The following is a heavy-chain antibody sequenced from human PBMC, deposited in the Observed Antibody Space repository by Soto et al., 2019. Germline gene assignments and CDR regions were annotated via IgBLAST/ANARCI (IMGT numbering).Heavy chain of an antibody. Sequence: EVQLLESGGGLVQPGGSLRLSCAASGFTFSSYAMSWVRQAPGKGLEWVSAISGSGGSTYYADSVKGRFTISRDNSKNTRYLQMNSLRAEDTAVYYCAKDDQIYCSGGSCYSFDYWGQGTLVTVSS. V-gene: IGHV3-23*01. CDR1: GFTFSSYA. CDR2: ISGSGGST. CDR3: AKDDQIYCSGGSCYSFDY. D-gene: IGHD2-15*01. J-gene: IGHJ4*02.